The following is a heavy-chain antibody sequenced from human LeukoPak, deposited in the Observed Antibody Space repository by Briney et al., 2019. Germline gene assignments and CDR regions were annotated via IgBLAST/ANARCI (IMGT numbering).Heavy chain of an antibody. CDR3: ARDDSSGYYYNWFDP. J-gene: IGHJ5*02. D-gene: IGHD3-22*01. CDR2: IIPIFGTA. CDR1: GGTFSSYA. Sequence: ASVTVSCKASGGTFSSYAISWVRQAPGQGLEWMGGIIPIFGTANYAQKFQGRVTITTDESTSTAYMELSSLRSEDTAVYYCARDDSSGYYYNWFDPWGQGTLVTVSS. V-gene: IGHV1-69*05.